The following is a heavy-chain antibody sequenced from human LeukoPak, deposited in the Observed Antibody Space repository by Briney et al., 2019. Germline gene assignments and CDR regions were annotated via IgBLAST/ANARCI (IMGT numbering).Heavy chain of an antibody. CDR1: GGSFSGYY. CDR3: ARGSTPPRYSSSPTGFDYWAKRSASRYSSSPTGFDY. V-gene: IGHV4-34*01. Sequence: PSETLSLTCAVYGGSFSGYYWSWIRQPLGKGLEWIGEINHSGSTNYNPSLKSRVTISVDTSKNQFSLKLSSVTAADTAVYYCARGSTPPRYSSSPTGFDYWAKRSASRYSSSPTGFDYWGQGTLVTVSS. D-gene: IGHD6-13*01. CDR2: INHSGST. J-gene: IGHJ4*02.